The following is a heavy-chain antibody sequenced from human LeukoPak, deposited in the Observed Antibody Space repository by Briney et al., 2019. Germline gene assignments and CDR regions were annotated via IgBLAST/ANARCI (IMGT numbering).Heavy chain of an antibody. CDR2: ISGSGGST. V-gene: IGHV3-23*01. CDR3: AKDRASIFGVVIPTGGSDY. CDR1: GFTFSSYA. J-gene: IGHJ4*02. D-gene: IGHD3-3*01. Sequence: GGSLRLSCAASGFTFSSYAMSWVRQAPGKGLEWVSAISGSGGSTYYADSVKGRFTISRDNSKNTLYLQMNSLRAEDTAVYYCAKDRASIFGVVIPTGGSDYWGQGTLVTVSS.